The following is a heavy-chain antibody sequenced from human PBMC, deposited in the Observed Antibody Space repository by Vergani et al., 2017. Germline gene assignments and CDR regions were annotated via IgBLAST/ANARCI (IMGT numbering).Heavy chain of an antibody. J-gene: IGHJ3*02. V-gene: IGHV4-31*03. Sequence: QVQLQQWGAGLLKPSQTLSLTCTVSGGSISSGGYYWSWIRQHPGKGLEWIGYIYYSGSTYYNPSLKSRVTISVDTSKNQFSLKLSSVTAADTAVYYCARDLFMPPGFDIWGQGTMVTVSS. CDR1: GGSISSGGYY. CDR2: IYYSGST. D-gene: IGHD2-2*01. CDR3: ARDLFMPPGFDI.